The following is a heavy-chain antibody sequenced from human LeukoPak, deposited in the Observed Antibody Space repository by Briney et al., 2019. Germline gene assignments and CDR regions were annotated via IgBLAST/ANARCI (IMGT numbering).Heavy chain of an antibody. J-gene: IGHJ4*02. CDR1: GFTFSSYA. V-gene: IGHV3-23*01. Sequence: GGSLRLSCAASGFTFSSYAMSWVRQAPGKGLEWVSDISGSGGSTYYADSVKGRFTISRDNSKNTLYLQMNSLRAEDTAVYYFVPNRWLVEFHGYWGQGTLVTVSS. CDR3: VPNRWLVEFHGY. D-gene: IGHD6-19*01. CDR2: ISGSGGST.